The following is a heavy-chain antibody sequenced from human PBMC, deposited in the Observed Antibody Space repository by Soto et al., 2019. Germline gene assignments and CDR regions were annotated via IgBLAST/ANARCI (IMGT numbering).Heavy chain of an antibody. Sequence: GASVKVSCKASGYTFTTYDISWVRQATGQGLEWMGWMNPNSGNTGYAQNFRGRVTMTQNTAIGTAYMELSSLRSDDTATYYCTRAYGAETFDFWGQGTRVTVSS. V-gene: IGHV1-8*01. CDR3: TRAYGAETFDF. J-gene: IGHJ5*01. CDR2: MNPNSGNT. CDR1: GYTFTTYD. D-gene: IGHD3-10*01.